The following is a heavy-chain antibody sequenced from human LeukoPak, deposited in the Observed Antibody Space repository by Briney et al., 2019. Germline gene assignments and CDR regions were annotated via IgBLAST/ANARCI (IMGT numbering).Heavy chain of an antibody. J-gene: IGHJ4*02. D-gene: IGHD5-24*01. CDR1: GFTFSNYG. V-gene: IGHV3-30*02. Sequence: GGSLRLSCAASGFTFSNYGFHWVRQAPGTGLEWVAFIRDNGDKKFYVDSVKGRFTISRDNSKNTVYLQMNSLRTEDTAFYYCAKSRGGDGYTLSDDYWGQGTLVTVSS. CDR2: IRDNGDKK. CDR3: AKSRGGDGYTLSDDY.